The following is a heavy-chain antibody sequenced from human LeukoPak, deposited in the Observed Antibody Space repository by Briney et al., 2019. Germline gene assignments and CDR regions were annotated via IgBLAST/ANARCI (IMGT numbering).Heavy chain of an antibody. Sequence: PGGSLRLSCAASGFTFSSSAMSWVRQAPGRGLEWVSSITDSGDGTYYADSVKGRFTISRDDSKNTLYLQMNSLRAEDTAVYYCAKESAATAMIESPLNYWGQGTLVAVSS. J-gene: IGHJ4*02. D-gene: IGHD5-18*01. CDR1: GFTFSSSA. CDR2: ITDSGDGT. V-gene: IGHV3-23*01. CDR3: AKESAATAMIESPLNY.